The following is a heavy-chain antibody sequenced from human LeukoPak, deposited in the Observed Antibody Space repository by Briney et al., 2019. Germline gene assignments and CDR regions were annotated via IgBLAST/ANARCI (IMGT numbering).Heavy chain of an antibody. D-gene: IGHD3-16*01. CDR2: IYYSGNT. J-gene: IGHJ6*03. V-gene: IGHV4-59*11. Sequence: SETLSLTCTVSGGSISSHYWSWIRQPPGKGLEWIGYIYYSGNTNYNPSLKSRVTISVDTSKNQFSLKLSSVTAADTAVYYCARSFTTFYYYYMDVWGKGTTVTVSS. CDR3: ARSFTTFYYYYMDV. CDR1: GGSISSHY.